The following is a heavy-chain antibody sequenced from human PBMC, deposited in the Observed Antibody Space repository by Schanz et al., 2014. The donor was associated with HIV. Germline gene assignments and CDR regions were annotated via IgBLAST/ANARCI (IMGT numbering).Heavy chain of an antibody. CDR1: GGSLSGYY. D-gene: IGHD6-13*01. J-gene: IGHJ6*02. V-gene: IGHV4-34*01. CDR3: ARVGRAAAGFIYYYGMDV. Sequence: VQLQQWGAGVLKPSETLSLTCAVYGGSLSGYYWTWIRQPPGKGLEWIGEIYHSGSTNYNPSLKSRVTISVDTSKNQFSLKLSSVTAADTAVYYCARVGRAAAGFIYYYGMDVWGQGTTVTVSS. CDR2: IYHSGST.